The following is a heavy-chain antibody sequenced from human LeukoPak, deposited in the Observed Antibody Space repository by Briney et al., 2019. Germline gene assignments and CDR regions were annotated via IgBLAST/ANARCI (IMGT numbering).Heavy chain of an antibody. J-gene: IGHJ3*02. CDR1: GFTFSNYA. Sequence: PGGSPRLSCAASGFTFSNYAMSWVRQAPGKGLEWVSTISGSGSSTYYADSVKGRFTISRDNSRNTLYLQMDSLRAEDSAVYYCAKDPPRGSGDAFDIWGQGTRVTVPS. V-gene: IGHV3-23*01. D-gene: IGHD2-15*01. CDR3: AKDPPRGSGDAFDI. CDR2: ISGSGSST.